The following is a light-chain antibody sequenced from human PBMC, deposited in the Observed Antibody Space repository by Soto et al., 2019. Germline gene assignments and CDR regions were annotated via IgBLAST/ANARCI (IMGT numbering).Light chain of an antibody. CDR3: MQALQTPIT. CDR1: QSHLHSDGYNY. Sequence: DIVMTQSALSLVVTPGGPASISSRSSQSHLHSDGYNYLDWYMQKQGQSPQIXIYFGSNRASGVPDRFSVSGSGTDFTLKISRVQAEDVGIYYCMQALQTPITFGQGTRLEIK. V-gene: IGKV2-28*01. J-gene: IGKJ5*01. CDR2: FGS.